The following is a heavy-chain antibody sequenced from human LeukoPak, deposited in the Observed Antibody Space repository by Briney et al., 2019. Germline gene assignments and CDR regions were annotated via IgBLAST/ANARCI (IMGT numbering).Heavy chain of an antibody. V-gene: IGHV1-8*03. Sequence: GASVKVSCKASGYTFTSYYMHWVRQAPGQGLEWMGWMNPNSGNTGYAQKFQGRVTITRNTSISTAYMELSSLRSEDTAVYYCARRAVAYYYYYYMDVWGKGTTVTVSS. CDR2: MNPNSGNT. CDR3: ARRAVAYYYYYYMDV. D-gene: IGHD6-19*01. CDR1: GYTFTSYY. J-gene: IGHJ6*03.